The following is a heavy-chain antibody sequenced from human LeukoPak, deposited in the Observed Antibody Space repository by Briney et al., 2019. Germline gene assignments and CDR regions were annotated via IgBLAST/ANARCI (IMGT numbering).Heavy chain of an antibody. V-gene: IGHV3-74*01. D-gene: IGHD6-13*01. J-gene: IGHJ4*02. CDR2: INSDGSST. Sequence: PGGSLRHSCAASGFTFSSYRMHWVRQAPGKGLVWVSRINSDGSSTSYAASVKGRFTISRDNAKNTLYLQMNSLRAEDTAVYLCARVTQQQEEGFDYGGQGTRVTVSS. CDR1: GFTFSSYR. CDR3: ARVTQQQEEGFDY.